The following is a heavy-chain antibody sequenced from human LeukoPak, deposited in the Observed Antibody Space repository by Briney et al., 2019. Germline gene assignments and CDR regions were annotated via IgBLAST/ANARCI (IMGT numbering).Heavy chain of an antibody. J-gene: IGHJ4*02. Sequence: PSQTLSLTCTVSGGSISSGGYYWSWIRQHPGKGLEWIGYIYYSGSTYYNPSLKSRVTISVDTSKNQFSLKLSSVTAVDTAVYYCARAPVSDFDWSLGGFDYWGQGTLVTVSS. V-gene: IGHV4-31*03. CDR3: ARAPVSDFDWSLGGFDY. CDR1: GGSISSGGYY. CDR2: IYYSGST. D-gene: IGHD3-9*01.